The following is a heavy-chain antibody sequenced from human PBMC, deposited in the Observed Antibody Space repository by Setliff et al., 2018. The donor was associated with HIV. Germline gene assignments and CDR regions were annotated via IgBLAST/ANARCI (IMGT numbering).Heavy chain of an antibody. CDR2: ISGGSDYI. Sequence: GGSLRLSCAASGFTFNNYAMTWVRQAPGKGLEWVSGISGGSDYIYYADSVWGRFTISRDNAKNSLYLQMNSLRVEDTAVYYCARPLLRTNTVYGILGNWFDSWGRGTLVTVSS. CDR1: GFTFNNYA. V-gene: IGHV3-23*01. D-gene: IGHD2-8*01. J-gene: IGHJ5*01. CDR3: ARPLLRTNTVYGILGNWFDS.